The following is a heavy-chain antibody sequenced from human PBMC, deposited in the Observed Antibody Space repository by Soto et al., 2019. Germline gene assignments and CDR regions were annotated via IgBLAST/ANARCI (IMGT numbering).Heavy chain of an antibody. CDR1: GGPISSRNYY. CDR3: ARGGLSADDESDWFEP. V-gene: IGHV4-39*01. J-gene: IGHJ5*02. Sequence: QVPLQESGPGLVKPSETLSLTCSVSGGPISSRNYYWGWVRRAPGRGPEWIGNIFYNGRTDYNPSLQSRVTICVYSSKNQFSLKLGSVTAADPAIYYCARGGLSADDESDWFEPWGHGTLVTVSS. D-gene: IGHD5-12*01. CDR2: IFYNGRT.